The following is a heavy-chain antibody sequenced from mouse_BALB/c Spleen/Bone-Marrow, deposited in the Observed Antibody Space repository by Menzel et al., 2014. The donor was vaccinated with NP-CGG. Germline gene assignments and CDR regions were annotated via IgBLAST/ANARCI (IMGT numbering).Heavy chain of an antibody. Sequence: LVESGAELGKSGASGKLSCIASGYTFTSYWMHWVKQRPGQGLEWIGEIDPSDSYTNYNQKFKGKATLTVDKSSSTAYMQLSSLTSEDAAVYYCARYGGYFPWFAYCGQATTATVSA. CDR2: IDPSDSYT. J-gene: IGHJ3*01. V-gene: IGHV1-69*02. CDR1: GYTFTSYW. D-gene: IGHD2-3*01. CDR3: ARYGGYFPWFAY.